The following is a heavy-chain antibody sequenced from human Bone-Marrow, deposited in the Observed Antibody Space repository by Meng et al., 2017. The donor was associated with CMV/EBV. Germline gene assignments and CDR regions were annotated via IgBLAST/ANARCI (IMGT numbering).Heavy chain of an antibody. CDR1: GGTFSSYT. V-gene: IGHV1-69*02. CDR2: IIPILGIA. CDR3: ARGTMRTLYYVDD. D-gene: IGHD3-10*02. Sequence: SVKVSCKASGGTFSSYTISWVRQAPGQGLEWMGRIIPILGIANYAQKFQGRVTITADKSTSTAYMELSSLRSDDTAVYYCARGTMRTLYYVDDWGQGTLVTISS. J-gene: IGHJ4*02.